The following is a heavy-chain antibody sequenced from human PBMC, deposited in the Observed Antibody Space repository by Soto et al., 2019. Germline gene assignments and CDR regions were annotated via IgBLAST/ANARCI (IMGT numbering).Heavy chain of an antibody. CDR3: ARGDWSSGY. CDR1: GFTFSAYG. D-gene: IGHD1-1*01. Sequence: EVKLVESGGKLVQPGGSLRLSCAASGFTFSAYGMNWVRQAPGKGLEWVSYISNAASSKYYADSVKGRFTVSRDNAKGSLNLQMDSLRAEDTAVYYCARGDWSSGYWGQGTLVTVSS. J-gene: IGHJ4*02. V-gene: IGHV3-48*01. CDR2: ISNAASSK.